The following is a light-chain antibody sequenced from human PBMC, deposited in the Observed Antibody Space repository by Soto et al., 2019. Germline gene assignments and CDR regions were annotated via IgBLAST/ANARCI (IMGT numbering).Light chain of an antibody. CDR1: QSISSY. CDR2: GAS. CDR3: QQSYSTLALT. Sequence: DIQMTQSPSSLSASVGDRVTITCRASQSISSYLNWYQQKPGKATKLLIYGASSLQSGVPSRFSGSGSGTDFTLTISSLQPEDFATYYCQQSYSTLALTFGGGTKVEIK. V-gene: IGKV1-39*01. J-gene: IGKJ4*01.